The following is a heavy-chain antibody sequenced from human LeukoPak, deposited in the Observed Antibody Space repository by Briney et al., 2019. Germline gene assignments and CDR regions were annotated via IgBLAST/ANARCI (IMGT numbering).Heavy chain of an antibody. J-gene: IGHJ4*02. D-gene: IGHD3-10*01. V-gene: IGHV4-4*02. CDR3: ASCLFDYYYFDQ. CDR1: CDSITSHNW. CDR2: IYHSGTT. Sequence: PSETLSLTCAVSCDSITSHNWWSWVRQSPGKGLEWIGEIYHSGTTNYSPSLKSRVTISVDKSKHQLSLRLTSVTAADTAVYFCASCLFDYYYFDQWGQGTLVTVSS.